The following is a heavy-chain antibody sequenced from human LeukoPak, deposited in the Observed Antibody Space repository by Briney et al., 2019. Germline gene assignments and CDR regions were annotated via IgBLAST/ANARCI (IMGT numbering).Heavy chain of an antibody. CDR2: INPNSGGT. V-gene: IGHV1-2*02. Sequence: ASVKVSCKASGYTFTGYYMHWVRRAPRQGREGMGWINPNSGGTNYAQKFQGRVTMTRDTSISTAYMELIRLRSDDTAVYYCARAHERQLLSSGVDYWGQGTLVTVSS. CDR3: ARAHERQLLSSGVDY. J-gene: IGHJ4*02. CDR1: GYTFTGYY. D-gene: IGHD5-18*01.